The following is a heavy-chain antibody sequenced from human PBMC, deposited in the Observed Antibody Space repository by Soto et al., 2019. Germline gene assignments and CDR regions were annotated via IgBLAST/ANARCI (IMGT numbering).Heavy chain of an antibody. CDR1: GDSVSGNSAA. CDR2: TYYRSKWYN. Sequence: PSQTLSLTCAISGDSVSGNSAAWNWIRQSPSRGLEWLGRTYYRSKWYNDYAVSVKGRIIINPDTSKNQFSLQLNSVTPGDTAVYYCARDLVDFRSSYHYYYGMDVWGQGTTVTVSS. CDR3: ARDLVDFRSSYHYYYGMDV. J-gene: IGHJ6*02. D-gene: IGHD3-3*01. V-gene: IGHV6-1*01.